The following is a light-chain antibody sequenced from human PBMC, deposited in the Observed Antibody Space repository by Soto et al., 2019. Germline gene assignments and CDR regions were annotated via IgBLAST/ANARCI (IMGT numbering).Light chain of an antibody. J-gene: IGKJ1*01. CDR1: QSLVYSDGNTY. CDR2: QIS. CDR3: MQFAHFPRT. Sequence: DVVLTQTPLSSPVTLEQPASISCRSSQSLVYSDGNTYLRWLQQRPGQPPRLLIYQISNRFSGVPDRFSGSGAGTDFTLKISRVEAEDVGVYYCMQFAHFPRTFGQGTKLE. V-gene: IGKV2-24*01.